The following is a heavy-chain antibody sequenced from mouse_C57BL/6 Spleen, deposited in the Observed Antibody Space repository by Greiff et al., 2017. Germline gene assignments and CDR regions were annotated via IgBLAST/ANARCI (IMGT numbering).Heavy chain of an antibody. D-gene: IGHD2-1*01. CDR2: IYPSDSET. CDR1: GYTFTSYW. Sequence: VQLQQPGAELVRPGSSVKLSCKASGYTFTSYWMDWVKQRPGQGLEWIGNIYPSDSETHYNQKFKDKATLTVDKSSSTAYMQLRSLTSEDSAVYYCAREDGNTWFAYWGQGTLVTVSA. CDR3: AREDGNTWFAY. V-gene: IGHV1-61*01. J-gene: IGHJ3*01.